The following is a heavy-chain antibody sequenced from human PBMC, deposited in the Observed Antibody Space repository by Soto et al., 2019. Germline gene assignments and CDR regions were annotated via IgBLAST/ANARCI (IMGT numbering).Heavy chain of an antibody. J-gene: IGHJ4*02. V-gene: IGHV4-31*03. CDR1: GDSMGTGGHY. CDR2: IYYSGAT. CDR3: ARDEDLRPTVWAY. Sequence: QVHLQESGPGLVRPSQSLSLTCTVSGDSMGTGGHYYNWIRQVPGKGLEWIGYIYYSGATHYSPSLRPRATISRDTSKNQFSLTLISVTAADTSLYYCARDEDLRPTVWAYWGQGIQVTVSS. D-gene: IGHD2-15*01.